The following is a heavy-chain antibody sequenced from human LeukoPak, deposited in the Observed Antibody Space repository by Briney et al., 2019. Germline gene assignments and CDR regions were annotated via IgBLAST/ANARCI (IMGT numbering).Heavy chain of an antibody. V-gene: IGHV3-74*01. Sequence: GGSLRLSCAASGFTFSSYWMHWVRQAPGKGLVWVSRINSDGSSTSYADSVKGRFTISRDNAKNTLYLQMNSLRAEDTAVYYCARTGIVAEGGLYYWGQGALVTVSS. CDR3: ARTGIVAEGGLYY. J-gene: IGHJ4*02. D-gene: IGHD1-14*01. CDR1: GFTFSSYW. CDR2: INSDGSST.